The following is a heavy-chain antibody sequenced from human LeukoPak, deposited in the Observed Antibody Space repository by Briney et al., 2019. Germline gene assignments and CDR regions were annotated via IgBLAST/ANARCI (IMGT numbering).Heavy chain of an antibody. CDR2: ISTSSSTI. J-gene: IGHJ4*02. CDR3: ARSRGYSYGHDY. CDR1: GFTFSTYY. V-gene: IGHV3-48*02. Sequence: GGSLRLSCAASGFTFSTYYMNWVRQAPGKGPEWVSYISTSSSTIYYADSVKGRFTISRDNAKNSLYLQMNSLRDEDAAVYYCARSRGYSYGHDYWGQGTLVTVSS. D-gene: IGHD5-18*01.